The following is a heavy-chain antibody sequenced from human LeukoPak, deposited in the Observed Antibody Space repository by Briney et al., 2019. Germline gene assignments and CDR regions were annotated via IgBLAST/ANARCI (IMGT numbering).Heavy chain of an antibody. D-gene: IGHD6-19*01. J-gene: IGHJ4*02. CDR3: ARGGVYSSGWYVDY. CDR2: ISTSSSYI. V-gene: IGHV3-21*05. CDR1: GFTVSSNY. Sequence: PGGSLRLSCAASGFTVSSNYMNWVRQAPGKGLEGVSYISTSSSYIYYADSVKGRFTISRDNAKNSLYLQMNSLRAEDTAVYYCARGGVYSSGWYVDYWGQGTLVTVSS.